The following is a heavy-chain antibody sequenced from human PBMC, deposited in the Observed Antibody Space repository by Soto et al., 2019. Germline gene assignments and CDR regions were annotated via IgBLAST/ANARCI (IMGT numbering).Heavy chain of an antibody. J-gene: IGHJ4*02. V-gene: IGHV3-21*01. CDR3: ARGYDILTGYHQMFDY. CDR1: GFTFSSYS. D-gene: IGHD3-9*01. CDR2: ISSSSSYI. Sequence: GGSLRLSCAASGFTFSSYSMNWVRQAPGKGLEWVSSISSSSSYIYYADSMKGRFTISRDNAKNSLYLQMNSLRAEDTAVYYCARGYDILTGYHQMFDYWGRGTLVTVSS.